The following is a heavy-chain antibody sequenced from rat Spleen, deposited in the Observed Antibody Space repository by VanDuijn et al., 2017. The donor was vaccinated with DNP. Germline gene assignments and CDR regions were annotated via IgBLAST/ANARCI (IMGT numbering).Heavy chain of an antibody. D-gene: IGHD1-9*01. CDR1: GFTFSDYN. V-gene: IGHV5-7*01. CDR2: IIYDGSRT. Sequence: EVQLVESGGGLVQPGRSLKLSCAASGFTFSDYNMAWVRQAPKKGLEWVATIIYDGSRTYYRDSVKGRFTISRDNAKSTLYLQMDSLRSEDTATYYCARRGYTYYGYSFDYWGQGVMVTVSS. J-gene: IGHJ2*01. CDR3: ARRGYTYYGYSFDY.